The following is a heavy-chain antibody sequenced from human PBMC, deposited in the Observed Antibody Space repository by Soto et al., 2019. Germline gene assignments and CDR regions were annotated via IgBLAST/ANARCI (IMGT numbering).Heavy chain of an antibody. CDR1: GGSISSYY. CDR3: IEGSDWSRAFAY. J-gene: IGHJ4*02. V-gene: IGHV4-59*01. CDR2: MYYSGST. D-gene: IGHD6-19*01. Sequence: KTSETLSLTCTVSGGSISSYYWSWVRQPPGKGLEWIGYMYYSGSTNYNPSLKSRVTMSVDTSKKRFSLKLTSVTAADTAIYYCIEGSDWSRAFAYWGQGALSPSPQ.